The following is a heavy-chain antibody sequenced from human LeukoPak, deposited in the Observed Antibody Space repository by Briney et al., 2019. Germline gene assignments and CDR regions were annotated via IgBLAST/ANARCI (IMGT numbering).Heavy chain of an antibody. D-gene: IGHD4-17*01. CDR1: GFTVSSSY. CDR3: AIHQAGTTVTPYQFDY. V-gene: IGHV3-53*01. Sequence: GGFLRLSCAASGFTVSSSYMSWVRQAPGKGLEWVSVIYSGGSTYYADSAKGRFTISRDDAKNSLYLQMNSLRAEDTALYYCAIHQAGTTVTPYQFDYWGQGTLVTVSS. J-gene: IGHJ4*02. CDR2: IYSGGST.